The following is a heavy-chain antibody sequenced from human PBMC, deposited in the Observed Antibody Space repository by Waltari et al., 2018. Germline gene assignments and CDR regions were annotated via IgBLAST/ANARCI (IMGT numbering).Heavy chain of an antibody. D-gene: IGHD6-19*01. J-gene: IGHJ3*02. CDR2: INAGNGNT. Sequence: QVQLVQSGAEVKKPGASVKVSCKASGYTFTSYAMHWVRQAPGQRLEWMGWINAGNGNTKYSQKFQGRVTITRDTSASTAYMELSSLRSEDTAVYYCASRDRSAVAVPGAFDIWGQGTMVTVSS. V-gene: IGHV1-3*01. CDR1: GYTFTSYA. CDR3: ASRDRSAVAVPGAFDI.